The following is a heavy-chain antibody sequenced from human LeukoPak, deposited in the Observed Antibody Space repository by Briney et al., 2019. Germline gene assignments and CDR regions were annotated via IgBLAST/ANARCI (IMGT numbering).Heavy chain of an antibody. D-gene: IGHD2-2*01. V-gene: IGHV3-48*01. CDR3: ARDRCSSTSCYWGEDFDY. Sequence: GGSLRLSCAASGFTFSSYSMNWVRQAPGKGLEWVSYISSSSSSTIYYADSVKGRFTISRDNAKNSLYLQMNSLRAEDTAVYYCARDRCSSTSCYWGEDFDYWGQGTLVTVSS. J-gene: IGHJ4*02. CDR1: GFTFSSYS. CDR2: ISSSSSSTI.